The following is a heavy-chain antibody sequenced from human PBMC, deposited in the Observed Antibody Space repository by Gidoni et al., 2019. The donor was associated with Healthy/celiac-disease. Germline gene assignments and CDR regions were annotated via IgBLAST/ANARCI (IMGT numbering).Heavy chain of an antibody. Sequence: QVQLVESGGGVVQPGGSLRLSGAASGFPFGSSAMPWVRQAPGKGLEWVEVISYDGSNKYYADSVKGGFTISRDNSKNTLYLQMNSLRAEDTAVYYCARDLRGPRYYYDSSGHPLGYWGQGTLVTVSA. CDR1: GFPFGSSA. CDR3: ARDLRGPRYYYDSSGHPLGY. CDR2: ISYDGSNK. J-gene: IGHJ4*02. V-gene: IGHV3-30*04. D-gene: IGHD3-22*01.